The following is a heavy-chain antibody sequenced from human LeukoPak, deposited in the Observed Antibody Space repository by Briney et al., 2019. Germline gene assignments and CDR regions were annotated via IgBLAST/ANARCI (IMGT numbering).Heavy chain of an antibody. J-gene: IGHJ5*02. V-gene: IGHV4-31*03. Sequence: PSQTLSLTCTVSGGSISSGGNYWSWIRQHPGKGLEWTGYIYYSGSTYYNPSLKSRVTISLDTSKNQFSLKLTSVTAADTAVYYCARDRWFDPWGQGTLVTVSS. CDR2: IYYSGST. CDR3: ARDRWFDP. CDR1: GGSISSGGNY.